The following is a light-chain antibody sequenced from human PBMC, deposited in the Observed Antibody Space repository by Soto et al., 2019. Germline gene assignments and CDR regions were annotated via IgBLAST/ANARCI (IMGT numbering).Light chain of an antibody. CDR2: DGS. CDR3: QQYNNWPQIT. CDR1: QDISTY. J-gene: IGKJ5*01. Sequence: DIQLTQSPSFLSASVVDRVTITFRASQDISTYLAWYQQKPGEAPKLLISDGSTLQSGVPSRFSASGSGIEFTLTITSLQPEDFATYYCQQYNNWPQITFGQGTRLEIK. V-gene: IGKV1-9*01.